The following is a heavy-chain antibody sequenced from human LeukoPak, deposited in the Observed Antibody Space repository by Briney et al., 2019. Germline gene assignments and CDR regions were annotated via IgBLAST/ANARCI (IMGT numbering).Heavy chain of an antibody. V-gene: IGHV3-23*01. J-gene: IGHJ4*02. CDR2: ISGSGGNT. Sequence: AGGSLRLSCAASGLTFSSYAMNWVRQAPGKGLEWVSAISGSGGNTYYADSVKGRFTISRDNSKNTLYLQMNSLRAEDTAVYYCARDRSRDYYDSSGYYYDYWGQGTLVTVSS. CDR3: ARDRSRDYYDSSGYYYDY. D-gene: IGHD3-22*01. CDR1: GLTFSSYA.